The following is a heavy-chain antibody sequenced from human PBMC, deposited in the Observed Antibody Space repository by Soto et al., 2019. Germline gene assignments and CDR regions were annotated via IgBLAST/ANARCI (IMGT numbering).Heavy chain of an antibody. V-gene: IGHV4-34*01. CDR1: GGSFSGYY. D-gene: IGHD1-26*01. CDR3: ARGLPHPAAGGVPDDY. J-gene: IGHJ4*02. CDR2: INHSGST. Sequence: SETLSLTCAVYGGSFSGYYWSWIRQPPGKGLEWIGEINHSGSTNYNPSLKSRVTISVDTSKNQFSLKLSSVTAADTAVYYCARGLPHPAAGGVPDDYWGQGTLVTVSS.